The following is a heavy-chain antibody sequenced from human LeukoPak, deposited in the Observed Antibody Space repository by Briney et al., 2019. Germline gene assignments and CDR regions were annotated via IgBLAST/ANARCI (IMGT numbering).Heavy chain of an antibody. D-gene: IGHD3-3*01. V-gene: IGHV1-8*01. J-gene: IGHJ3*02. CDR1: GYTFTSYD. CDR3: ARTITYYDFWSGYSGGAFDI. Sequence: GASVKVSCKASGYTFTSYDINWVRQATGQGLEWMGWMNPNSGNTGYAQKFQGRVTMTRNTSISTAYVELSSLRSEDTAVYYCARTITYYDFWSGYSGGAFDIWGQGTMVTVSS. CDR2: MNPNSGNT.